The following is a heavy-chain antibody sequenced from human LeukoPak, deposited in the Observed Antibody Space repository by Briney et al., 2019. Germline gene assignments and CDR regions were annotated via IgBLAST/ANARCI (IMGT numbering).Heavy chain of an antibody. D-gene: IGHD6-13*01. J-gene: IGHJ4*02. CDR1: GGSISSGDYY. Sequence: SQTLSLTCTVSGGSISSGDYYWSWIRQPPGKGLEWIGYIYYSGSTYYNPSLKSRVTISVDTSKNQFSLKLSSVTAADTAVYYCARRGLYSSSWSPFHYWGQGTLVTVSS. CDR2: IYYSGST. CDR3: ARRGLYSSSWSPFHY. V-gene: IGHV4-30-4*01.